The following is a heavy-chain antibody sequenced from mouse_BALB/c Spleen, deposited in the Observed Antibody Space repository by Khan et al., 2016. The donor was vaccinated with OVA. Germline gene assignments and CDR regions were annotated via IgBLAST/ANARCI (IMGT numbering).Heavy chain of an antibody. Sequence: EVELVESGGGLVKPGGSLKLSCAASGFTFSDYYMYWVRQTPEKRLEWVATISDGGSYTYYPDSVKGRFTISRDNAQNNLYLQLNSLTSEDAAMYYCAREWGLYRYAWFAYWGQGTLVTVSA. CDR1: GFTFSDYY. V-gene: IGHV5-4*02. CDR2: ISDGGSYT. J-gene: IGHJ3*01. CDR3: AREWGLYRYAWFAY. D-gene: IGHD2-14*01.